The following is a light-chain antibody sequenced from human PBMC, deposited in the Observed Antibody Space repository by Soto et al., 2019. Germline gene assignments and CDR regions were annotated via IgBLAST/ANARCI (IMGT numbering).Light chain of an antibody. J-gene: IGKJ4*01. CDR3: QYYGSPPLT. Sequence: EIVLTQSPGTLSFPPGERATLSCRASQSVTSNYLAWYQHKPGQAPRLLMYGASNRATGIPDRFSGSGSGTDFTLTISRLEPEDFAVYYCQYYGSPPLTFGGGTKVEI. CDR2: GAS. V-gene: IGKV3-20*01. CDR1: QSVTSNY.